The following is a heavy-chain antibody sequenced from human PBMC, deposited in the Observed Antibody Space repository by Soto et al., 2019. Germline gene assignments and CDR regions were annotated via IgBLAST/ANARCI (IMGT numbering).Heavy chain of an antibody. CDR1: GGSISSSSYY. CDR2: IYYSGST. J-gene: IGHJ6*02. Sequence: ETLSLTCTVSGGSISSSSYYWGWIRQPPGKGLEWIGSIYYSGSTYYNPSLKSRVTISVDTSKNQFSLKLSSVTAADTAVYYCARHTLGYCSGGSCYSGVGMDVWGQGTTVTVS. V-gene: IGHV4-39*01. D-gene: IGHD2-15*01. CDR3: ARHTLGYCSGGSCYSGVGMDV.